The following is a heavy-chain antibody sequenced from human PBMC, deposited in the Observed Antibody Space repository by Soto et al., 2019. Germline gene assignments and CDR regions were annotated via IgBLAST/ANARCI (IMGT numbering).Heavy chain of an antibody. CDR2: ISSSSSYI. J-gene: IGHJ4*02. CDR3: ARVFGVYSSSWSVFDY. CDR1: GFTFSSYR. Sequence: GGSLRLSCAASGFTFSSYRMNWVRQAPGKGLEWVSSISSSSSYIYYADSVKGRFTISGDNAKNSLYLQMNSLRAEDTAVYYCARVFGVYSSSWSVFDYWGQGTLVTVSS. V-gene: IGHV3-21*01. D-gene: IGHD6-13*01.